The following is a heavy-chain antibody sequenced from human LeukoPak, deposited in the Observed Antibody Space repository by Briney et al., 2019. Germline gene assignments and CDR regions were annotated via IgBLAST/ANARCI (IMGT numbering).Heavy chain of an antibody. V-gene: IGHV3-48*01. Sequence: GGSLRLSCAASGFSFSDYGMNWVRRAPGKGPEWLSHINSNGAVISYADSVKGRFTISRDTAKSSLYLQMNSLKIEDTAIYFCARDPDGDYDFDYWGQGTLVTVSS. CDR3: ARDPDGDYDFDY. J-gene: IGHJ4*02. CDR2: INSNGAVI. CDR1: GFSFSDYG. D-gene: IGHD4-17*01.